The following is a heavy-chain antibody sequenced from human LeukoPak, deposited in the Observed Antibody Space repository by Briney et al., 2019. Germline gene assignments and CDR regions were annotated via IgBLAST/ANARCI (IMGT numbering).Heavy chain of an antibody. J-gene: IGHJ3*02. CDR2: IYYSGNT. Sequence: SETLSLTCTVSGDSISSSNSYWGWIRQPPGKGLEWIGSIYYSGNTYYNASLKSRVTISVDTSKNQFSLKLSSVTAADTAVYFCARGPYSYDSSGAFDIWGQGTMVTVSS. V-gene: IGHV4-39*01. CDR1: GDSISSSNSY. CDR3: ARGPYSYDSSGAFDI. D-gene: IGHD3-22*01.